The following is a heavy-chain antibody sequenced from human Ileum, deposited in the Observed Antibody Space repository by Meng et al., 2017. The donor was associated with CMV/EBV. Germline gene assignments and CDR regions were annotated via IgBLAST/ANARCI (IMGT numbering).Heavy chain of an antibody. D-gene: IGHD5-24*01. J-gene: IGHJ4*02. CDR3: AREISGDDYNRYFDY. V-gene: IGHV1-3*01. CDR1: GYTFSTYT. Sequence: QVQLVQSGAEVKKPGASVMVSCKTSGYTFSTYTIHWVRQAPGQRLEWMGWINDGNGNTKYPQQFQGRVTITRDTYASTAYMELSSLRSEDTSVYYCAREISGDDYNRYFDYWGQGTLVTVSS. CDR2: INDGNGNT.